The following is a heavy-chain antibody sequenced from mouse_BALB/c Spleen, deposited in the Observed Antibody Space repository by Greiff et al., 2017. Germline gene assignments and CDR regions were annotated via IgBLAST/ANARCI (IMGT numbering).Heavy chain of an antibody. V-gene: IGHV1S135*01. CDR2: IDPFNGGT. Sequence: EVQLQQSGPELMKPGASVKISCKASGYSFTSYYMHWVKQSHGKSLEWIGYIDPFNGGTSYNQKFKGKATLTVDKSSSTAYMHLSSLTSEDSAVYYCARWDLYAMDYWGQGTSVTVSS. D-gene: IGHD4-1*01. J-gene: IGHJ4*01. CDR1: GYSFTSYY. CDR3: ARWDLYAMDY.